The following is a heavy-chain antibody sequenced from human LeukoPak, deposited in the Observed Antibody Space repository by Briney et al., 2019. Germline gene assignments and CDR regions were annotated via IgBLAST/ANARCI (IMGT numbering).Heavy chain of an antibody. CDR2: INPSDGAT. V-gene: IGHV1-46*01. J-gene: IGHJ4*02. D-gene: IGHD3-3*01. CDR1: GHTFTMYY. CDR3: ARETSTIFGVVRNDY. Sequence: ASVKVSCKASGHTFTMYYIHWVRQAPGQGLEWMGMINPSDGATTYAQRFQGRVTMTRDMSTTTVYMDLRSLRSDDTAVYYCARETSTIFGVVRNDYWGQGTLVTVSS.